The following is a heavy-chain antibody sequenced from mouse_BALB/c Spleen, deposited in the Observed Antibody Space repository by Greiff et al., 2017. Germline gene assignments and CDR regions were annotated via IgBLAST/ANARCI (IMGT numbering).Heavy chain of an antibody. CDR1: GYTFTSYW. CDR2: IYPGDGDT. V-gene: IGHV1-87*01. D-gene: IGHD4-1*01. CDR3: ERDWDVGYAMDY. Sequence: VQLVESGAELARPGASVKLSCKASGYTFTSYWMQWVKQRPGQGLEWIGAIYPGDGDTRYTQKFKGKATLTADKSSSTAYMQLSSLASEDSAVYYCERDWDVGYAMDYWGQGTSVTVSS. J-gene: IGHJ4*01.